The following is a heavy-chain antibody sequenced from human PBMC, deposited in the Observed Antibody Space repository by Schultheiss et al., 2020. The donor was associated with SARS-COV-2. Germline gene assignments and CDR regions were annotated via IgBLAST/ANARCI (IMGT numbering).Heavy chain of an antibody. D-gene: IGHD3-16*02. J-gene: IGHJ4*02. CDR3: ATPGPVPYRLLY. CDR1: GYTFTGYY. V-gene: IGHV1-3*04. Sequence: ASVKVSCKASGYTFTGYYIYWVRQAPGQRLEWMGWINTGNGNTKYSQHFQGRVTITRDASMNTAYMELSSLTSEDTAVYYCATPGPVPYRLLYWGQGTLVTVSS. CDR2: INTGNGNT.